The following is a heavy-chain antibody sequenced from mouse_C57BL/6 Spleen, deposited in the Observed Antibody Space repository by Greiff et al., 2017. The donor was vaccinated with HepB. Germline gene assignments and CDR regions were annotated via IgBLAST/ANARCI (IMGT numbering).Heavy chain of an antibody. D-gene: IGHD1-1*01. J-gene: IGHJ2*01. V-gene: IGHV1-80*01. Sequence: VQLQQSGAELVKPGASVKISCKASGYAFSSYWMNWVKQRPGKGLEWIGQIYPGDGDTNYNGKFKGKATLTADKSSSTAYMQRSSLTSEDSAVYFCARSTVVAHFDYWGQGTTLTVSS. CDR3: ARSTVVAHFDY. CDR2: IYPGDGDT. CDR1: GYAFSSYW.